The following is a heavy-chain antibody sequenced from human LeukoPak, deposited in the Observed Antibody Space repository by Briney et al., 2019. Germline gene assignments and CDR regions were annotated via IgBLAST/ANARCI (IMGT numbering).Heavy chain of an antibody. CDR2: ISGGGGTT. CDR1: GFTFSSCA. CDR3: AKGYSGSYLDY. Sequence: PGGSLRLSCAASGFTFSSCAMTWVRQAPGKGLKWVSVISGGGGTTYYADSVKGRFTISRDNSENTLYLQMNSLRAEDTAVYYCAKGYSGSYLDYWGQGTLVTVSS. D-gene: IGHD1-26*01. V-gene: IGHV3-23*01. J-gene: IGHJ4*02.